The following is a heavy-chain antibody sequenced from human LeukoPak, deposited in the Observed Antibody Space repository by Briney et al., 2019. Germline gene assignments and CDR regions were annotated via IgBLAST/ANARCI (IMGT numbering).Heavy chain of an antibody. CDR2: ISWNSGSI. CDR3: ARDNELYSTSGGAAFDI. CDR1: GFTFDDYA. Sequence: HPGRSLRLSCAASGFTFDDYAMHWVRQAPGKGLEWVSGISWNSGSIGYADSVKGRFTISRDNAKNSLYLQMNSLRAEDTAVYYCARDNELYSTSGGAAFDIWGQGTMVTVSS. J-gene: IGHJ3*02. D-gene: IGHD6-13*01. V-gene: IGHV3-9*01.